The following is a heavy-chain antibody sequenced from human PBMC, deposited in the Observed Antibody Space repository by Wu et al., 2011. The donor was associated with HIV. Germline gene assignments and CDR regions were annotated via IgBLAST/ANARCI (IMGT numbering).Heavy chain of an antibody. J-gene: IGHJ4*02. V-gene: IGHV1-69*06. CDR2: IIAIFGTA. Sequence: QVQLVQSGAEVKKPGASVKVSCKASGGTFSRYAISWVRQAPGQGLEWMGRIIAIFGTAKYAQKFQGRVTITADKSTSTAYMELSGLRSDDTAVYYCARSRTDYGTRYLDYWGQRTLVTVSS. CDR1: GGTFSRYA. CDR3: ARSRTDYGTRYLDY. D-gene: IGHD4-17*01.